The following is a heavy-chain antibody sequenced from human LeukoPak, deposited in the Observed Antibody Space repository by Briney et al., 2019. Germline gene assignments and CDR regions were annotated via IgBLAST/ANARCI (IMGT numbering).Heavy chain of an antibody. Sequence: SETLSLTCAVYGGSMIGYHWTWIRQPPGQGLEWIGEVNDSRNPYYNSSLKSRLTISLDTSKNQFSLKLSSVTASDTALYYCARGRFRFLMGVGDHYYIDVWGEGTTVTVSS. CDR2: VNDSRNP. CDR1: GGSMIGYH. D-gene: IGHD2-21*02. CDR3: ARGRFRFLMGVGDHYYIDV. J-gene: IGHJ6*03. V-gene: IGHV4-34*01.